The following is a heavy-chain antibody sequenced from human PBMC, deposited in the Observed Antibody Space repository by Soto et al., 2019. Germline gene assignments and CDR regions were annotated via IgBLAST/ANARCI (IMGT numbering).Heavy chain of an antibody. V-gene: IGHV1-18*01. Sequence: QVQLVQSGTEVKKPGASVKVSCKSSGYTFTSYGISWVRQAPGQGLEWMGWISAYNGQTIYAQKFQGRVTMTTDTSTTTAYMEVRRLRSDDTAVYYCARDTDCTSGACYIGYWGQGTLVTVSS. CDR1: GYTFTSYG. J-gene: IGHJ4*02. CDR2: ISAYNGQT. D-gene: IGHD2-8*01. CDR3: ARDTDCTSGACYIGY.